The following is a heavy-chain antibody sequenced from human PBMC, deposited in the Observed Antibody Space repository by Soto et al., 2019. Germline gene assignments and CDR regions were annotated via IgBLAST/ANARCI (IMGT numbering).Heavy chain of an antibody. D-gene: IGHD4-17*01. CDR3: PHAGDYDLLTFDH. CDR2: IYWDDDK. CDR1: GFSLSTYHMG. V-gene: IGHV2-5*02. Sequence: QITLKESGPTLVRPAQTLTLTCDFSGFSLSTYHMGVAWIRQPPGKALEWLALIYWDDDKRYSPSLKDRLAISKDTSSNQVVLTITNIDPGDSPTYFCPHAGDYDLLTFDHWGPGTLVTVSS. J-gene: IGHJ4*02.